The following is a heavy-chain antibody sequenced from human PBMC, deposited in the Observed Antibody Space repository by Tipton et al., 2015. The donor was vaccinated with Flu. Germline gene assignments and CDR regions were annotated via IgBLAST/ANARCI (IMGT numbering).Heavy chain of an antibody. Sequence: TCKASGYTFTGYYMHWVRQAPGQGLEWMGWINPNSGGTNYAQKFQGRVTMTRDTSISTAYMELSRLRSDDTAVYYCARNPAGYPNWFDPWGQGTLVTVSS. V-gene: IGHV1-2*02. J-gene: IGHJ5*02. D-gene: IGHD3-16*02. CDR1: GYTFTGYY. CDR3: ARNPAGYPNWFDP. CDR2: INPNSGGT.